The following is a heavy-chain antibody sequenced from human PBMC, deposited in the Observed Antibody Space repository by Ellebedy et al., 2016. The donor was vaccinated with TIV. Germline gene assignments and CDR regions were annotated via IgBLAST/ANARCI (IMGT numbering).Heavy chain of an antibody. CDR3: ARGVYAMGNFDY. D-gene: IGHD2-8*01. CDR1: GYTFTRYA. J-gene: IGHJ4*02. V-gene: IGHV1-3*01. CDR2: INAGNGNT. Sequence: AASVKVSCKASGYTFTRYAMHWVRQAPGQRLAWMGWINAGNGNTKYSQKFQGRVTITRDTSASTAYMELSTLRSEDTAVDYCARGVYAMGNFDYWGQGTLVTVSS.